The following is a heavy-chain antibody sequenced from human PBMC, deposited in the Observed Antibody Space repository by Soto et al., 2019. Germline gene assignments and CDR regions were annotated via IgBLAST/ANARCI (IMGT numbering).Heavy chain of an antibody. D-gene: IGHD5-12*01. CDR1: RFSFSSFS. Sequence: EAQLVESGGGLVKPGGSPRLSCAASRFSFSSFSMNWVRQAPGKGLEWVSSISSSSTKIYYADSVKGRFTISRDDAKNSPYLQMNSLTAEDTAVYYCARDLHLRPIYYYYGMDVWGQGTTVTVSS. CDR3: ARDLHLRPIYYYYGMDV. J-gene: IGHJ6*02. V-gene: IGHV3-21*01. CDR2: ISSSSTKI.